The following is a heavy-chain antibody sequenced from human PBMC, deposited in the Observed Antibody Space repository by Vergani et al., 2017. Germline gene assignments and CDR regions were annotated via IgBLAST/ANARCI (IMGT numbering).Heavy chain of an antibody. CDR3: ARGSRNYPFDY. V-gene: IGHV4-61*02. D-gene: IGHD5-24*01. Sequence: QVQLQESGPGLVKPSQTLSLTCTVSGGSISSGSYYWSWIRQPAGKGLEWIGRIYTSGSTNYNPSLKSRVTMSVDTSKNQFSLKLSSVTAADTAVYYCARGSRNYPFDYWGQGTLVTVSS. CDR2: IYTSGST. CDR1: GGSISSGSYY. J-gene: IGHJ4*02.